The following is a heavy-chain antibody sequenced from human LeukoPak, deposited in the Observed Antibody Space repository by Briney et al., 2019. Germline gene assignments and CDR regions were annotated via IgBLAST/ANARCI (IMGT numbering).Heavy chain of an antibody. CDR1: GGSISSYY. D-gene: IGHD3-10*01. V-gene: IGHV4-59*06. CDR2: IYYSGST. CDR3: ARGVAGSYYFDY. Sequence: SETLSLTCTVSGGSISSYYWSWIRQHPGKGLEWIGYIYYSGSTYYNPSLKSRVTISVDTSKNQFSLKLSSVTAADTAVYYCARGVAGSYYFDYWGQGTLVTVSS. J-gene: IGHJ4*02.